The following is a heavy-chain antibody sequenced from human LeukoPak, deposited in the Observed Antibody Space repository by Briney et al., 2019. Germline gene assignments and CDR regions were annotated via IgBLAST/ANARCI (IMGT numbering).Heavy chain of an antibody. CDR3: ARESRDGYNRGNDY. V-gene: IGHV3-21*01. Sequence: PGGSLRLSCAASGFTFSSYNLNWVRQAPGKGLEWVSSISSSSSYIYYAESAKGRFTISRDNAKNSLFLQMNSLRAEDTAVYYCARESRDGYNRGNDYWGQGTLVTVSS. J-gene: IGHJ4*02. D-gene: IGHD5-24*01. CDR1: GFTFSSYN. CDR2: ISSSSSYI.